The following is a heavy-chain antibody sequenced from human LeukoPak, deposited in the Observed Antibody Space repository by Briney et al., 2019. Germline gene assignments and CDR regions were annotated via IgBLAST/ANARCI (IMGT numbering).Heavy chain of an antibody. CDR1: GGSISSSSYY. J-gene: IGHJ6*02. CDR3: ARVDMTTVPLRVHYYGMDV. V-gene: IGHV4-39*07. D-gene: IGHD4-17*01. Sequence: SETLSLTCTVSGGSISSSSYYWGWIRQPPGKGLEWIGSIYYSGSTYYNPSLKSRVTISVDTSKNQFSLKLSSVTAADTAVYYCARVDMTTVPLRVHYYGMDVWGQGTTVTVSS. CDR2: IYYSGST.